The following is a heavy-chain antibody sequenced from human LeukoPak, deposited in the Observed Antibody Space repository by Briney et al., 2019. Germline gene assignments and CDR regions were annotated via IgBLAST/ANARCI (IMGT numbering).Heavy chain of an antibody. Sequence: PGGSLRLSCAASGFTFSSYWMHWVRQAPGKGLVWVSRIYSDGNTTNYADSVKGRFTISRDNAKNTLHLQMNSLRAEDTAVYYCARDQGSTSRGIDYWGQGTLVTVSS. CDR3: ARDQGSTSRGIDY. J-gene: IGHJ4*02. V-gene: IGHV3-74*01. CDR1: GFTFSSYW. CDR2: IYSDGNTT. D-gene: IGHD2-2*01.